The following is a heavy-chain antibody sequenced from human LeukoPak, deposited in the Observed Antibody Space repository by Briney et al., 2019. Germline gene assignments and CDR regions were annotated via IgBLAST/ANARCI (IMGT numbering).Heavy chain of an antibody. D-gene: IGHD3-10*01. V-gene: IGHV4-4*07. CDR2: IYISGST. J-gene: IGHJ6*03. Sequence: KPSETLSLTCTVSGGSISSYYWSWIRQPAGKGLEWIGRIYISGSTNYNPSLKSRVTMSVDTSKNQFSLKLSSVTAADTAVYYCARLVVGREITMVRDYYYYYMDVWGKGTTVTISS. CDR3: ARLVVGREITMVRDYYYYYMDV. CDR1: GGSISSYY.